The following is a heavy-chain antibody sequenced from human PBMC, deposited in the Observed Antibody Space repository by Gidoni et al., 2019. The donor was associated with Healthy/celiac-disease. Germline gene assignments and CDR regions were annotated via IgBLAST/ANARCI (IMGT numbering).Heavy chain of an antibody. CDR3: ARVRRRAVAAKGGGFDP. D-gene: IGHD6-19*01. Sequence: QVQLQQWGAGLLKPSETLSLTCAVYGGSFSGYYWSWIRQPPGKGLEWIGEINHSGSTNYNPSLKSRVTISVDTSKNQFSLKLSSVTAADTAVYYCARVRRRAVAAKGGGFDPWGQGTLVTVSS. V-gene: IGHV4-34*01. CDR2: INHSGST. CDR1: GGSFSGYY. J-gene: IGHJ5*02.